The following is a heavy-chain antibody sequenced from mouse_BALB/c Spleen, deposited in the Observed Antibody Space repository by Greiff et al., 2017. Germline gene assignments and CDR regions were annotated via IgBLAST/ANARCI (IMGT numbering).Heavy chain of an antibody. J-gene: IGHJ4*01. Sequence: ESGPGLVKPSQSLSLTCTVTGYSITSDYAWNWIRQFPGNKLEWMGYISYSGSTSYNPSLKSRISITRDTSKNQFFLQLNSVTTEDTATYYCARSGYYGSRAMDYWGQGTSVTVSS. CDR2: ISYSGST. CDR1: GYSITSDYA. V-gene: IGHV3-2*02. D-gene: IGHD1-1*01. CDR3: ARSGYYGSRAMDY.